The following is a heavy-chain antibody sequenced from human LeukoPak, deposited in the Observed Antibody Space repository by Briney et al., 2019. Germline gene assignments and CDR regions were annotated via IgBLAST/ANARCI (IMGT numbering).Heavy chain of an antibody. CDR2: ISYSSYTI. CDR3: ARDGDGNFDY. D-gene: IGHD4-17*01. CDR1: GFAFSGYS. J-gene: IGHJ4*02. Sequence: GGSLRLSCAASGFAFSGYSMTWIRQAPGKGLEWVAYISYSSYTIHYADSVKGRFTISRDNAKNSLYLQMNSLRAEDTAMYYCARDGDGNFDYWGQGTLVTVSS. V-gene: IGHV3-48*04.